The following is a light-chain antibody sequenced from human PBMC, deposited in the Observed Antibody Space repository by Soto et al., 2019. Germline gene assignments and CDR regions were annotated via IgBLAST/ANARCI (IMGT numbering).Light chain of an antibody. V-gene: IGLV1-40*01. CDR1: SSNIGAGYD. Sequence: QPVLTQPPSVSGAPGQRVTISCSGSSSNIGAGYDVHWYQQLPGAAPKLLIYGNFNRPSGVPDRFSGSKSGTSASLAIIGLQAEDEADYYCQSYDSSLSGVVFGGGTQLTVL. J-gene: IGLJ2*01. CDR3: QSYDSSLSGVV. CDR2: GNF.